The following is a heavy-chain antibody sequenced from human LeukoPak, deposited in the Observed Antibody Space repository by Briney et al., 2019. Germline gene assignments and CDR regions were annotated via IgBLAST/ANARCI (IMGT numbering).Heavy chain of an antibody. CDR2: IYYSGST. CDR3: ARAMWSIAVAQPLGMDV. J-gene: IGHJ6*02. CDR1: GDSISSYY. V-gene: IGHV4-59*01. Sequence: PSETLSLTCTVPGDSISSYYWSWIRQPPGKGLEWIGYIYYSGSTNYNPSLKSRVTISVDTSKNQFSLKLSSVTAADTAVYYCARAMWSIAVAQPLGMDVWGQGTAVTVPS. D-gene: IGHD6-19*01.